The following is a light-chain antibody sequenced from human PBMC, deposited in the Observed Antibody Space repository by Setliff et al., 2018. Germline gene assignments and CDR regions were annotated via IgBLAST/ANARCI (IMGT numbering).Light chain of an antibody. Sequence: IVLTQSPGTPSLSPGERATLSCRASQSVSSSYLAWYQQKPGQAPRLLIYGASSRATGIPDRFSGSGSGTDFTLTISRLEPEDFAVYYCQQYGSSLWTFGQGTKVDIK. V-gene: IGKV3-20*01. J-gene: IGKJ1*01. CDR2: GAS. CDR1: QSVSSSY. CDR3: QQYGSSLWT.